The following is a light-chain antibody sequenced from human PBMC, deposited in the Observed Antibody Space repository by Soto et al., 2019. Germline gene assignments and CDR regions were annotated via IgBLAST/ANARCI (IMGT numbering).Light chain of an antibody. V-gene: IGKV3-15*01. CDR2: GTS. J-gene: IGKJ5*01. CDR3: QQYNNWPFS. Sequence: EIVMTQSPATLSVSPGGRVTLSCRASQSISDTIAWYQQKPGQAPRLLIYGTSTRAAGIPARFSGTGSETDFTLTISGLQSEDSAVYFCQQYNNWPFSFGQGTRLEIK. CDR1: QSISDT.